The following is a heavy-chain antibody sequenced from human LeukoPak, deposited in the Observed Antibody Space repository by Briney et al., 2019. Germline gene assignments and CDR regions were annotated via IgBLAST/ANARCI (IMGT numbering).Heavy chain of an antibody. Sequence: GGSLRLSCAASGFTFSSYAMHWVRQAPGKGLEWVAVISYDGSNKYYADSVKGRFTISRDNSKNTLYLQMNSLRAEDTAVYYCARQGLEWSHFDYWGQGTLVTVSS. CDR2: ISYDGSNK. J-gene: IGHJ4*02. CDR1: GFTFSSYA. D-gene: IGHD3-3*01. V-gene: IGHV3-30-3*01. CDR3: ARQGLEWSHFDY.